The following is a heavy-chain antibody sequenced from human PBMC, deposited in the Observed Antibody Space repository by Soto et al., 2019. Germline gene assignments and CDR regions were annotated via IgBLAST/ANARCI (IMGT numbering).Heavy chain of an antibody. J-gene: IGHJ4*02. CDR1: GFTFRNNV. CDR3: AKNGLDNSPSAIDS. V-gene: IGHV3-23*01. CDR2: ITGSGRDT. D-gene: IGHD2-8*01. Sequence: GGSLRLSCAAPGFTFRNNVLSWVRQAPGKGLDWVSGITGSGRDTYYADSVKGRFTISRDNSKNMVFLQMNSLRAEDTALYYCAKNGLDNSPSAIDSWGPGTLVTVSS.